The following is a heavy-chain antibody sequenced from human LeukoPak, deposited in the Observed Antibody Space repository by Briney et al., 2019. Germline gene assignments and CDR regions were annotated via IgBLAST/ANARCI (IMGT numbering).Heavy chain of an antibody. V-gene: IGHV4-38-2*02. CDR2: TSHSDSP. D-gene: IGHD3-16*01. Sequence: SETLSLTCSVSGMSITSRHYWGWVRQPPGKGLEWIGSTSHSDSPYYNPSLESRVTISLDTSRNQFSLKLTSVTAADTAVYYCARDFGETSLPNWFDPWGQGTLVIVSS. J-gene: IGHJ5*02. CDR3: ARDFGETSLPNWFDP. CDR1: GMSITSRHY.